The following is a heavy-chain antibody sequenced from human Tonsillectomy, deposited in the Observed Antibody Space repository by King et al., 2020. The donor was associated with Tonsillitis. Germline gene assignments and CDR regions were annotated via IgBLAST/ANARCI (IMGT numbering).Heavy chain of an antibody. Sequence: VQLVESGGGVVQPGRSLRLSCAASGFTLSGYGMHWVRQAPGKGLEWVAVIWHDGSNKYYADSVKGRFTISRDNSKNTLYLQMNSLRAEDTAVYYCARDFGAQHCRSPSCYRWMGWFDPWGQGTLVTVSS. CDR3: ARDFGAQHCRSPSCYRWMGWFDP. V-gene: IGHV3-33*01. D-gene: IGHD2-2*01. CDR1: GFTLSGYG. J-gene: IGHJ5*02. CDR2: IWHDGSNK.